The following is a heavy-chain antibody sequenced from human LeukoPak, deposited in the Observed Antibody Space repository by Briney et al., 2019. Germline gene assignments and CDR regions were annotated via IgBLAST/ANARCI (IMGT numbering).Heavy chain of an antibody. CDR2: IYHSGST. Sequence: SETLSLTCTVSGYSISSGYYWGWIRQPPGKGLEWIGSIYHSGSTYYNPSLKSRVTISVDTSKNQFSLKLSSVTAADTAVYYCARVREGIAVAGTPDYWGQGTLVTVSS. CDR3: ARVREGIAVAGTPDY. CDR1: GYSISSGYY. D-gene: IGHD6-19*01. J-gene: IGHJ4*02. V-gene: IGHV4-38-2*02.